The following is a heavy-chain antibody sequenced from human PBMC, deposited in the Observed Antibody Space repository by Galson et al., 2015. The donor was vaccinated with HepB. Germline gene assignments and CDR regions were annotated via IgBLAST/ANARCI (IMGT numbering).Heavy chain of an antibody. CDR2: FDPEDGET. CDR1: GYTLTELS. J-gene: IGHJ4*02. CDR3: ATLPSGGGRGPFGGVPY. D-gene: IGHD3-16*01. V-gene: IGHV1-24*01. Sequence: SVKVSCKVSGYTLTELSMHWVRQAPGKGLEWMGGFDPEDGETIYAQKFQGRVTMTEDTSTDTAYMELSSLRSEDTAVYYCATLPSGGGRGPFGGVPYWGQGTLVTVSS.